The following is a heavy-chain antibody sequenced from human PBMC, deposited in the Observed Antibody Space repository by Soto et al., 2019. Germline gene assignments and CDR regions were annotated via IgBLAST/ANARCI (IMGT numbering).Heavy chain of an antibody. J-gene: IGHJ3*02. CDR3: AREPSQQLKDTFDI. V-gene: IGHV4-31*03. D-gene: IGHD1-1*01. CDR2: IYDSGNT. Sequence: QVQLQESGPGLVKPSQTLSLTCTVSGGSISSGGYYWNWIRQHPGKGLEWIGFIYDSGNTYYNPSLKSRVTISVDTSKTQFSLKLSSVTAADTAVYYCAREPSQQLKDTFDIWGQGTMVTVSS. CDR1: GGSISSGGYY.